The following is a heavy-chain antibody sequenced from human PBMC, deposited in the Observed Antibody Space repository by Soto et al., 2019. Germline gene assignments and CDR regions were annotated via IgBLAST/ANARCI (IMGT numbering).Heavy chain of an antibody. J-gene: IGHJ6*02. CDR3: AYLPCSGGSCYWFSYSGMDV. CDR1: GFSLSTSGVG. CDR2: IYWDDDK. Sequence: QITLKESGPTLVKPTQTLTLTCTFSGFSLSTSGVGVAWIRQPPGKALEWLALIYWDDDKRYRPSLETRLTVTKATTKNPGLLSMTTMDSVDTATYYCAYLPCSGGSCYWFSYSGMDVWGQGTTVTVSS. V-gene: IGHV2-5*02. D-gene: IGHD2-15*01.